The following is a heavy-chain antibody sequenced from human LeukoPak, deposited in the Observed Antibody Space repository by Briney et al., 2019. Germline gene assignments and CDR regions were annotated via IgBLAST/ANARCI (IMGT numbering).Heavy chain of an antibody. D-gene: IGHD6-13*01. V-gene: IGHV1-69*13. Sequence: SVKVSRKASGGTFSSYAISWVRQAPGQGLEWMGGIIPIFGTANYAQKFQGRVTITADESTSTAYMELSSLRSEDTAVYYCARVGDGQQLVGYYYGMDVWGQGTTVTVSS. CDR2: IIPIFGTA. CDR3: ARVGDGQQLVGYYYGMDV. CDR1: GGTFSSYA. J-gene: IGHJ6*02.